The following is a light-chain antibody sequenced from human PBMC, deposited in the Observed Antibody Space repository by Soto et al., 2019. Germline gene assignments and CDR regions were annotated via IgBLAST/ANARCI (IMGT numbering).Light chain of an antibody. CDR3: QQYSDWPLT. CDR1: QSISNN. J-gene: IGKJ1*01. V-gene: IGKV3-15*01. CDR2: RAS. Sequence: EILMTQSPATLSASPGQRATLSCRASQSISNNLAWYQQRPGQAPRLLIYRASTGATGIPARFSGFGSGTDFTLTINGLQSEDFAVYYCQQYSDWPLTFGQGTRWIS.